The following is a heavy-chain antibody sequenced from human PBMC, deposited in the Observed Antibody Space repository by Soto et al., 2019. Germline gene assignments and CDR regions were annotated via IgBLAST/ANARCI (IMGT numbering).Heavy chain of an antibody. CDR2: ILPGDSYT. V-gene: IGHV5-51*01. J-gene: IGHJ4*02. D-gene: IGHD1-26*01. CDR1: GYNFASHW. CDR3: ATLAGTGSYRDLYFDN. Sequence: GESLKISCKGSGYNFASHWIGWVRQMPGKGLEWMGIILPGDSYTTYSPSFQGQVTVSADQSISTVYLQWSSLKASDTALYYCATLAGTGSYRDLYFDNWGQGTQVTVSS.